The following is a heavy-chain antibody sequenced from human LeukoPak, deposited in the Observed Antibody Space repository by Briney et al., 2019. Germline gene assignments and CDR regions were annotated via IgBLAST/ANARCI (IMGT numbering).Heavy chain of an antibody. CDR2: IKQDGSEK. Sequence: PGGSLRLSCAASDFSFSSYSMNWVRQAPGKGLEWVANIKQDGSEKYYVDSVKGRFTISRDNAKNSLYLQMNSLRAEDTAVYYCARENNDFWSGYPGGYWGQGTLVTVSS. CDR1: DFSFSSYS. J-gene: IGHJ4*02. V-gene: IGHV3-7*01. CDR3: ARENNDFWSGYPGGY. D-gene: IGHD3-3*01.